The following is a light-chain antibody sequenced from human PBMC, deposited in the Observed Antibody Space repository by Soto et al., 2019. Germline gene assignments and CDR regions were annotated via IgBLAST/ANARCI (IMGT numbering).Light chain of an antibody. V-gene: IGLV2-14*01. J-gene: IGLJ2*01. CDR2: EVS. CDR3: SSYRRSTTL. Sequence: QSVLTQPASVSGSSGQSITISCTGTSSDVGFYKFVSWYQHHPGKAPKLIIYEVSNRPSGVSNRFSGSKSGNTASLTISGLQAEDEADYYCSSYRRSTTLFGGGTKLTVL. CDR1: SSDVGFYKF.